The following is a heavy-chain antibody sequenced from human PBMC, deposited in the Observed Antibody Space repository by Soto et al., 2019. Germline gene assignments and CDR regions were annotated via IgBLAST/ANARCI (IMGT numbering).Heavy chain of an antibody. Sequence: QVQLVESGGGVVQPGRSLRLSCAASGFTFRTYAMDWVRQAPGKGLEWVAVISYDGTNKYYADSVKGRFTISRDNSKNTLSLPMNRLRAEDTAVYYCARGDSNSGSEYWGQGTLVTVSS. CDR2: ISYDGTNK. CDR3: ARGDSNSGSEY. V-gene: IGHV3-30*01. J-gene: IGHJ4*02. D-gene: IGHD6-13*01. CDR1: GFTFRTYA.